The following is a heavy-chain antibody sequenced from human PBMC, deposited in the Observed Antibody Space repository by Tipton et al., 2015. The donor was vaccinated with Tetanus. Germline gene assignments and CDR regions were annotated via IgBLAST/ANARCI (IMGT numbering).Heavy chain of an antibody. D-gene: IGHD2-15*01. CDR3: ARGGPCVGPACAGISPLLDV. Sequence: TLSLTCSVSGGSISYYYWSWIRQSPGKGLEWIGHIYYNGSTKYNPSLKSRVTVSLDTSKKHFSLRLSSVTAADTAVYYCARGGPCVGPACAGISPLLDVWGRGTLVTVSS. V-gene: IGHV4-59*01. J-gene: IGHJ2*01. CDR1: GGSISYYY. CDR2: IYYNGST.